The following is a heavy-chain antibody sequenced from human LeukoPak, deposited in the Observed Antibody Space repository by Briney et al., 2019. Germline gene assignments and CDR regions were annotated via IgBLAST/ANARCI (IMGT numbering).Heavy chain of an antibody. V-gene: IGHV1-69*13. CDR2: ILSILGTT. D-gene: IGHD3-22*01. CDR3: ARSGDSSGYYYGERY. CDR1: GGTFSSYA. Sequence: SVKVSCKASGGTFSSYAISWVRQAPGQGLEWMGGILSILGTTKYAQKFQGRVTITADESTSTAYMELSSLRSEDTAVYYCARSGDSSGYYYGERYWGQGTLVTVSS. J-gene: IGHJ4*02.